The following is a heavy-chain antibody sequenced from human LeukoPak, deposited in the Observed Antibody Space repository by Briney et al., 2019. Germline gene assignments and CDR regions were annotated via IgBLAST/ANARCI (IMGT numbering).Heavy chain of an antibody. Sequence: PGGSLRLSCAASGFTFSSYAMSWVRQAPGKGLEWVSAISGSGGSTYYADSVKGRFTIPRDNSKNTLYLQMNSLRAEDTAMYYCARDRAVVFEATISQYYYYGMDVWGQGTTVTVSS. CDR2: ISGSGGST. CDR1: GFTFSSYA. J-gene: IGHJ6*02. D-gene: IGHD5-12*01. CDR3: ARDRAVVFEATISQYYYYGMDV. V-gene: IGHV3-23*01.